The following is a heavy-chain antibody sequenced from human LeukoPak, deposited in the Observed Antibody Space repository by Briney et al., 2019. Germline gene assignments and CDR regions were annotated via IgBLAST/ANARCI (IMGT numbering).Heavy chain of an antibody. Sequence: KPSETLSLTCTVSGGSISSYYWSWIRQPPGKGLEWIGYIYYSGSTNYNPSLKSRVTISVDTSKNQFSLKLSSVTAADTAVYYCARDGHYCSSTSCYDYGMDVWGQGTTVTVSS. V-gene: IGHV4-59*01. D-gene: IGHD2-2*01. J-gene: IGHJ6*02. CDR2: IYYSGST. CDR1: GGSISSYY. CDR3: ARDGHYCSSTSCYDYGMDV.